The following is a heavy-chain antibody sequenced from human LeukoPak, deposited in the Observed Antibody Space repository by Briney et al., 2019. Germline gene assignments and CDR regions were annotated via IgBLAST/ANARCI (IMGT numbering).Heavy chain of an antibody. J-gene: IGHJ4*02. V-gene: IGHV3-21*01. Sequence: GGSLRLSCAASGFTFSSYSMNWVRQAPGKGLEWVSSISSSSYIYYADSVKGRFAISRDNAKNSLYLQMNSLRAEDTAVYYCARGGSNIAGGDYWGQGTLVTVSS. CDR1: GFTFSSYS. D-gene: IGHD2/OR15-2a*01. CDR3: ARGGSNIAGGDY. CDR2: ISSSSYI.